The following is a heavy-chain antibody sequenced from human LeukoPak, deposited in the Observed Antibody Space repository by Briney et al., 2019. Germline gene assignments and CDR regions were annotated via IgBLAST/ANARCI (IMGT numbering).Heavy chain of an antibody. J-gene: IGHJ4*02. CDR3: ASFSGSYLWWLYY. CDR2: IIPIFGTA. CDR1: GGTFSSYA. D-gene: IGHD1-26*01. Sequence: GASVKVSCKASGGTFSSYAISWVRQAPGQGLEWMGGIIPIFGTANYAQKFQGRVTITADESTSTAYMELSSLRSEDTAVYYCASFSGSYLWWLYYWGQGTLVAVSS. V-gene: IGHV1-69*13.